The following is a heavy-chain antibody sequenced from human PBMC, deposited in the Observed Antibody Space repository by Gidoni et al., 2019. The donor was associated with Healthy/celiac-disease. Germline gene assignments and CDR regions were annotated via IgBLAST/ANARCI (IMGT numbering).Heavy chain of an antibody. J-gene: IGHJ6*02. Sequence: QLQLQESGPGLVKPSETLSLTCTVSGGSISSSSYYWGWIRQPPGKGLEWIGSIYYSGSTYYNPSLKSRVTISVDTSKNQFSLKLSSVTAADTAVYYCARDLSQYYDFWSGYYYYYGMDVWGQGTTVTVSS. V-gene: IGHV4-39*02. D-gene: IGHD3-3*01. CDR2: IYYSGST. CDR3: ARDLSQYYDFWSGYYYYYGMDV. CDR1: GGSISSSSYY.